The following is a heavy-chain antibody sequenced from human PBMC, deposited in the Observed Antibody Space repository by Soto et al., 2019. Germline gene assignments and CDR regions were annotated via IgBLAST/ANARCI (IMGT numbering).Heavy chain of an antibody. Sequence: SETLSLTCSVSGGSLKRDGYYWGWIRQPPGEGLEWIGTIDNTGGADYSPSLKSRVSISLDTPRNQFLLTLRSVTAADTAVYFCSRIRFNSDYGVQGRFYYSAADVWGQGKTVTVSS. CDR2: IDNTGGA. CDR3: SRIRFNSDYGVQGRFYYSAADV. V-gene: IGHV4-39*07. J-gene: IGHJ6*02. D-gene: IGHD5-12*01. CDR1: GGSLKRDGYY.